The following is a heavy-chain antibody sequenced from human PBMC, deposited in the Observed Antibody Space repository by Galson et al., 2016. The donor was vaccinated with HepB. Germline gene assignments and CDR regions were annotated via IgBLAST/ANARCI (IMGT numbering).Heavy chain of an antibody. CDR1: GFPFSSYA. J-gene: IGHJ6*02. Sequence: SLRLSCAASGFPFSSYAMSWVRQAPGKGLAWVSTISGAGTASYAYSVKGRFTISRDNSKNTLYLQMNNLRPEDPAVYFCARDPPGVPDFALDVWGQGTTVAVSS. CDR2: ISGAGTA. CDR3: ARDPPGVPDFALDV. D-gene: IGHD3-10*01. V-gene: IGHV3-23*01.